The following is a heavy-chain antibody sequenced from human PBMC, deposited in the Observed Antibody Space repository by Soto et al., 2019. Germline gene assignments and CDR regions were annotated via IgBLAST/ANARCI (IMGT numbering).Heavy chain of an antibody. CDR3: ARHHGPTTSENWFDP. V-gene: IGHV1-18*01. Sequence: ASVKCSCKASCYTFFTYYISWVRQSPGQGLEWMGWISTYSGDTKYAQKFQGRVTMTTDTSTTTAYLELRSLRSDDTAVYYCARHHGPTTSENWFDPWGQGTLVTVSS. J-gene: IGHJ5*02. CDR1: CYTFFTYY. D-gene: IGHD5-12*01. CDR2: ISTYSGDT.